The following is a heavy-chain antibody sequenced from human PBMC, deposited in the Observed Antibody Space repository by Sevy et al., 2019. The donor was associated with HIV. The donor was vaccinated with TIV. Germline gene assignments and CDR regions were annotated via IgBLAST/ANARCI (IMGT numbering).Heavy chain of an antibody. V-gene: IGHV4-39*01. Sequence: GSLRLSCTVSGGCISSSSYYWGRIRQPPGKGLEWIGSIYYSGSTYYNPSLKSRVTISVDTSKNQFSLKLSSVTAADTAVYYCARHEGYGGNKTFDYWGQGPLVTVSS. CDR2: IYYSGST. CDR3: ARHEGYGGNKTFDY. J-gene: IGHJ4*02. D-gene: IGHD4-17*01. CDR1: GGCISSSSYY.